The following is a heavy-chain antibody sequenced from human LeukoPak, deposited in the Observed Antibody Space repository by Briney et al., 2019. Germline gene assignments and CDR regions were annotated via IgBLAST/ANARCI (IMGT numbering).Heavy chain of an antibody. J-gene: IGHJ4*02. D-gene: IGHD5-18*01. CDR2: ISGSGGST. V-gene: IGHV3-23*01. CDR3: ARDPGYSYGYLFDY. Sequence: PGGSLRLSCAASGFTFSSYAMSWVRQAPGKGLEWVSAISGSGGSTYYADSVKGRFTISRDNSKNTLYLQMNSLRAEDTAVYYCARDPGYSYGYLFDYWGQGTLVTVSS. CDR1: GFTFSSYA.